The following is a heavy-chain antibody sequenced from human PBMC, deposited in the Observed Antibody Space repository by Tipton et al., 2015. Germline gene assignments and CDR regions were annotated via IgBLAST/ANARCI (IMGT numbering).Heavy chain of an antibody. CDR1: SDSISKYY. Sequence: TLSLTCSVSSDSISKYYWSWIRQPPGKELEWIGYVYHSGTPKYNPSLHGRINLSIDTSNNQISLKLNSVTAADTAVYYCACQDYDSLTRDYQTVDYWGQGTLVTVSS. CDR2: VYHSGTP. J-gene: IGHJ4*02. CDR3: ACQDYDSLTRDYQTVDY. V-gene: IGHV4-59*01. D-gene: IGHD3-9*01.